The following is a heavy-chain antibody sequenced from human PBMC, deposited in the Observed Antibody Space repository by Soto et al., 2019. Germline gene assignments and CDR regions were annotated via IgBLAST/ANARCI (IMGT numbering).Heavy chain of an antibody. J-gene: IGHJ4*02. V-gene: IGHV5-51*01. Sequence: GESLKISCKGSGYSFTSYKIGWVRQMPGKGLEWMGIIYPGDSDTRYSPSFQGQVTISADKSTSTAYLQWSSLKASDTAMYYCARHATYYDNLSGYYFDYWGQGTLVTAPQ. D-gene: IGHD3-9*01. CDR3: ARHATYYDNLSGYYFDY. CDR2: IYPGDSDT. CDR1: GYSFTSYK.